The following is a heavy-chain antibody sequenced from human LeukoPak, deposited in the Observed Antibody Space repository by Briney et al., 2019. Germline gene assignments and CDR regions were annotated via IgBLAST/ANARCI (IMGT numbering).Heavy chain of an antibody. Sequence: SETLSLTCIIPSDAITSYWSWIRQPPGKGLEFLGYIFHTGIIKYNPSLGSRLTISLDTSKRQLSLRLTSVTAADTAVYYCASGSYSDYWGQGTLVTVSS. D-gene: IGHD1-26*01. J-gene: IGHJ4*02. V-gene: IGHV4-59*01. CDR1: SDAITSY. CDR3: ASGSYSDY. CDR2: IFHTGII.